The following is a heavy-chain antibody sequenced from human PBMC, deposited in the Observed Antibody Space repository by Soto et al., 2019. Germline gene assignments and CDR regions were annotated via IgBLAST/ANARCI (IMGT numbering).Heavy chain of an antibody. Sequence: GGSLRLSCAASGFTFSSCAMGWVRQAPGKGLEWVSDIIDSGGSTYYADSVKGRVTISRDNAKNSLYLQMNSLRAEDTAVYYCARADYYDSSGYYCGNWGQGTLVTVSS. CDR2: IIDSGGST. V-gene: IGHV3-23*01. CDR3: ARADYYDSSGYYCGN. D-gene: IGHD3-22*01. CDR1: GFTFSSCA. J-gene: IGHJ4*02.